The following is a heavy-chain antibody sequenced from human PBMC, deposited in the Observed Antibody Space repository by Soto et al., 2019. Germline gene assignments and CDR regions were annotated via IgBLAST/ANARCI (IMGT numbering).Heavy chain of an antibody. D-gene: IGHD3-16*01. CDR2: ISPYSGNT. CDR3: AMVDNYVTPTPQDV. CDR1: GYIFVNYG. J-gene: IGHJ6*02. V-gene: IGHV1-18*01. Sequence: QVQLVQSGDEVRKPGSSVKVSCKASGYIFVNYGIAWVRQAPGQGLEWMGWISPYSGNTHYASKVQGRLTMTTDTXPSPADRGLGSRTSADTAVYYCAMVDNYVTPTPQDVWGQGTTVTVSS.